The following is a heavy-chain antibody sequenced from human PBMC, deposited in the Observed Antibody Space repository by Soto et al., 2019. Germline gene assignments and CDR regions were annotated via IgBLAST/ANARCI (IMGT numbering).Heavy chain of an antibody. CDR1: GFTFSSYW. D-gene: IGHD3-3*01. CDR2: INSDGSST. CDR3: ARGGPGITIFGVVHWFDP. Sequence: PGGSLSLSCAASGFTFSSYWMHWVRQAPGKGLVWVSRINSDGSSTSYADSVKGRFTISRDNAKNTLYLQMNSLRAEDTAVYYCARGGPGITIFGVVHWFDPWGQGPLVAVSS. J-gene: IGHJ5*02. V-gene: IGHV3-74*01.